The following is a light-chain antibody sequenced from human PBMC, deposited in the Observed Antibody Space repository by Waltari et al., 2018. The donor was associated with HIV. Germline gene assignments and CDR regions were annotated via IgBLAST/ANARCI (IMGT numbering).Light chain of an antibody. Sequence: QSALTQPRSVSGSPGQSVTISCTGTSSDIGFYNYVSWYQQHAGRAPKRVIYDVSKRPSGVPDRFSGSKSGNTASLTISGLQPEDEADYHCCSYGGRRIFAGGTKLTVL. V-gene: IGLV2-11*01. CDR2: DVS. CDR3: CSYGGRRI. CDR1: SSDIGFYNY. J-gene: IGLJ2*01.